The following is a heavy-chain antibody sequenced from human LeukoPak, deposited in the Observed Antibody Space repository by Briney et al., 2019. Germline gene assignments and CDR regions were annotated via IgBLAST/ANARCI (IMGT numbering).Heavy chain of an antibody. D-gene: IGHD3-22*01. CDR1: GGSVSSGSYY. CDR2: IYYSGST. V-gene: IGHV4-61*01. J-gene: IGHJ4*02. Sequence: SETLSLTCTVSGGSVSSGSYYWSWIRQPPGKGLEWIGYIYYSGSTNYNPSLKSRVTISVDTSKNQFSLKLSSVTAADTAVYYCVTYYFDSSGPKKNYWGQGTLVTVSS. CDR3: VTYYFDSSGPKKNY.